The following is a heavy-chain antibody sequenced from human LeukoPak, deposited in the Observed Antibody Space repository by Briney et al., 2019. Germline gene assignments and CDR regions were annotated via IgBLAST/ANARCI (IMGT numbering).Heavy chain of an antibody. CDR1: GYTFTGYY. CDR3: ARSQDYLFDY. V-gene: IGHV1-2*02. Sequence: ASVKVSCKASGYTFTGYYMHWVRQAPGQGLEWMGWINPNTGGTNYAQKFQGRVTITRNTSISTAYMELSSLRSEDTAVYYCARSQDYLFDYWGQGTLVTVSS. CDR2: INPNTGGT. D-gene: IGHD4-11*01. J-gene: IGHJ4*02.